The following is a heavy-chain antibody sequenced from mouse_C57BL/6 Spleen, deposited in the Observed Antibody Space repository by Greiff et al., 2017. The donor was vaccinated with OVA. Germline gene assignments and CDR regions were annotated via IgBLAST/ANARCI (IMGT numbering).Heavy chain of an antibody. CDR2: IYPGSGNT. V-gene: IGHV1-66*01. CDR3: ARSWLDY. J-gene: IGHJ2*01. CDR1: GYSFTSYY. Sequence: VQLKESGPELVKPGASVKISRKASGYSFTSYYIHWVKQRPGQGLEWIGWIYPGSGNTKYNEKFKGKATLTADTSSSTAFMQLSSLTSEDSAVYYCARSWLDYWGQGTTLTVSS.